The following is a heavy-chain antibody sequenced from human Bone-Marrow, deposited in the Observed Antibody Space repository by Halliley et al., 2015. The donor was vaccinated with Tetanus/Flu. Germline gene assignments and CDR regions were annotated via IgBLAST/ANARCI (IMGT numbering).Heavy chain of an antibody. J-gene: IGHJ4*02. V-gene: IGHV1-18*01. Sequence: NGETSYAQKFQGRLTMIKATSASTAYMELRSLTPDDTAVYYCARDPSNSSGRRAYFDYWGQGTLVTVSS. CDR2: NGET. CDR3: ARDPSNSSGRRAYFDY. D-gene: IGHD3-22*01.